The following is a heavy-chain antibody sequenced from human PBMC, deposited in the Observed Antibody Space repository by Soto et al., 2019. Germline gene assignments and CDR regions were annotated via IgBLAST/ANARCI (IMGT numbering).Heavy chain of an antibody. CDR3: SMSIFGVVKY. D-gene: IGHD3-3*01. J-gene: IGHJ4*02. CDR2: INPDGST. V-gene: IGHV3-74*01. CDR1: GFSLSSQW. Sequence: GGSLRLSCAASGFSLSSQWMHWIRQAPGKGLEWVSRINPDGSTIYADSVEGRFTISRDNAKNTVYLQMNSLRAEDTAMYYCSMSIFGVVKYWRQGTLVTVSS.